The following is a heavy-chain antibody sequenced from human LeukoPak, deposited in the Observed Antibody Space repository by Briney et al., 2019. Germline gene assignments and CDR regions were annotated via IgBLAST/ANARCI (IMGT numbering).Heavy chain of an antibody. Sequence: ASVKVSCKASGYTFTSYDINWVRQATGQVLEWMGWINPNSGGTNYAQKFQGRVTMTRDTSISTAYMELSRLRSDDTAVYYCARVAGSRRYYDILNGYPLFGHWGQGTLVTVSS. CDR1: GYTFTSYD. CDR3: ARVAGSRRYYDILNGYPLFGH. D-gene: IGHD3-9*01. J-gene: IGHJ1*01. V-gene: IGHV1-2*02. CDR2: INPNSGGT.